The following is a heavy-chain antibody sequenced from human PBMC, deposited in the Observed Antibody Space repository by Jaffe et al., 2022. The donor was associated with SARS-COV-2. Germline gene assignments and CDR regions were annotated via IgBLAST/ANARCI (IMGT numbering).Heavy chain of an antibody. CDR2: LKSKGSGGTT. Sequence: EVQLVESGGGLVKPGGSLRLSCVVSGLTFSDAWMTWVRQAPGKGLEWVGRLKSKGSGGTTDYAAPVKGRFTISRDDSKNTVYLQMNSLKTEDTAIYYCVHLAYCGGFHVGEPQFASWGQGTLVTVSS. CDR1: GLTFSDAW. J-gene: IGHJ4*02. D-gene: IGHD2-21*01. CDR3: VHLAYCGGFHVGEPQFAS. V-gene: IGHV3-15*01.